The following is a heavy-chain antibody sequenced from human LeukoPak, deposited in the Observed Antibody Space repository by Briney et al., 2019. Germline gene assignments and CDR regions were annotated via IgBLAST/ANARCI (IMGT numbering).Heavy chain of an antibody. V-gene: IGHV1-69*13. CDR2: IIPIFGTA. J-gene: IGHJ4*02. Sequence: SVKVSCKASGGTYSSYAISWVRQAPGQGLEWMGGIIPIFGTANYAQKFQGRVTITADESTSTAYMELSSLRSEDTAVYYCARCTSGYDLHFDYWGQGTLVTVSS. CDR1: GGTYSSYA. CDR3: ARCTSGYDLHFDY. D-gene: IGHD5-12*01.